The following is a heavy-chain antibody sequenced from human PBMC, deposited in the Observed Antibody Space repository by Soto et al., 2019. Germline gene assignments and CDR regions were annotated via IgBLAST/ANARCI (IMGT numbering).Heavy chain of an antibody. D-gene: IGHD3-10*01. CDR1: GYSFTSYW. CDR3: ASIYGSGDDAFDI. V-gene: IGHV5-10-1*01. Sequence: GESLKISCKGSGYSFTSYWISWVRQMPGKGLEWMGRIDPSDSYTNYSPSFQGHVTISADKSISTAYLQWSSLKASDTAMYYCASIYGSGDDAFDIWGQGTMVTVSS. J-gene: IGHJ3*02. CDR2: IDPSDSYT.